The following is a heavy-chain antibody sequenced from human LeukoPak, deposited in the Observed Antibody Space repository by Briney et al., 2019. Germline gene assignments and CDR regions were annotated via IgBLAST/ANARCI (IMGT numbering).Heavy chain of an antibody. V-gene: IGHV4-39*01. CDR3: ARHWFSWSYYPLYDV. CDR1: LGSPITSSYY. Sequence: PSETLSLTCSVPLGSPITSSYYWDWVRQPPGEGLGWLGKIFYIGAHPTNSSLRSRVSISVTTPRTQFSLKLTSLTAAARAVYSCARHWFSWSYYPLYDVWGQGTLVTVSS. D-gene: IGHD3-10*01. J-gene: IGHJ4*02. CDR2: IFYIGAH.